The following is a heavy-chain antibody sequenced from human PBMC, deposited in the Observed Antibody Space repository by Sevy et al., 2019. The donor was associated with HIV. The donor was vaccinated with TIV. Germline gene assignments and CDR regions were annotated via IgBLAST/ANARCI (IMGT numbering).Heavy chain of an antibody. CDR3: AGENAWGRGYS. CDR2: IYYNGHI. Sequence: SETLSLTCTVSGASITSIYWNWIQQPPGKGLEWIANIYYNGHINYNPSLMSRVTLSLGTSKNQFSLRLSSVTAADTAMYYCAGENAWGRGYSWGQGTLVTVSS. J-gene: IGHJ4*02. D-gene: IGHD1-26*01. V-gene: IGHV4-59*08. CDR1: GASITSIY.